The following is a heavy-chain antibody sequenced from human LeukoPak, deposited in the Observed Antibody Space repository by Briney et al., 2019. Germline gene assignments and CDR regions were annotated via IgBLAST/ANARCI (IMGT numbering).Heavy chain of an antibody. Sequence: GGSLRLSCAASGFTFSSYAMHWVRQAPGKGLEWVTVISVDESKKFYADFVKGRFTISRDNSKNTVCLQVNSLRAEDTAMYYCARDGGIGWVDFDHWGQGTLVTVSS. CDR2: ISVDESKK. CDR1: GFTFSSYA. D-gene: IGHD6-19*01. CDR3: ARDGGIGWVDFDH. J-gene: IGHJ4*02. V-gene: IGHV3-30*14.